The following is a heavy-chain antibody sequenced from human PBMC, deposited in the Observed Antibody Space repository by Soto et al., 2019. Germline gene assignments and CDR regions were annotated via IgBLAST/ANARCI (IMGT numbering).Heavy chain of an antibody. CDR1: GGSISSSSYY. J-gene: IGHJ4*02. D-gene: IGHD4-17*01. CDR2: IYYSGST. Sequence: SETLSLTCTVSGGSISSSSYYWGWIRQPPGKGLEWIGSIYYSGSTYYNPSLKSRVTISVDTSKNQFSLKLSSVTAADTAVYYCARHQLLIRWQTNLFDYWGQGTLVTVYS. V-gene: IGHV4-39*01. CDR3: ARHQLLIRWQTNLFDY.